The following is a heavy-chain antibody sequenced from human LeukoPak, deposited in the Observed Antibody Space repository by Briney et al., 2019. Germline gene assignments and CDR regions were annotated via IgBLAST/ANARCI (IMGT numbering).Heavy chain of an antibody. D-gene: IGHD5-12*01. CDR3: ARKRGYDPPYYFDY. CDR1: GFTFSSYE. V-gene: IGHV3-48*03. J-gene: IGHJ4*02. Sequence: GGSLRLSCAASGFTFSSYEMNWVRQAPGKGLEWVSYISSSGSTIYYADSVKGRFTISRDNAKNSLYLQMNSLRAEDTAVYYCARKRGYDPPYYFDYWGQGTLVTVSS. CDR2: ISSSGSTI.